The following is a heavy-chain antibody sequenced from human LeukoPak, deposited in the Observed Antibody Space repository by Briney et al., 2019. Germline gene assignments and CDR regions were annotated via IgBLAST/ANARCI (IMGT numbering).Heavy chain of an antibody. CDR1: GXSFSTDY. D-gene: IGHD6-25*01. Sequence: SETLSLTCTVSGXSFSTDYWSWIRQPPGKGLQWIGYIHYSGSTNYNPSLKSRVTLSLDTSKNQFSLIVTSVTAADTAVYYCARGYSSAWTGFDYWGQGTLVTVSS. CDR2: IHYSGST. J-gene: IGHJ4*02. V-gene: IGHV4-59*08. CDR3: ARGYSSAWTGFDY.